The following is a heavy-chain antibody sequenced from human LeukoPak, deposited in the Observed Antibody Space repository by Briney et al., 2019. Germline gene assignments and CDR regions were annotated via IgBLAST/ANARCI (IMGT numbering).Heavy chain of an antibody. CDR1: GGSISSGSYY. V-gene: IGHV4-61*02. D-gene: IGHD1/OR15-1a*01. Sequence: PSETLSLTCTVSGGSISSGSYYWSWIRQPAGKGLEWIGRIYTSGSTNHNPSLKSRVTISVDTSKNQFSLKLSSVTAADTAVYCCARGPEQEGDYFDYWGQGTLVTVSS. CDR3: ARGPEQEGDYFDY. J-gene: IGHJ4*02. CDR2: IYTSGST.